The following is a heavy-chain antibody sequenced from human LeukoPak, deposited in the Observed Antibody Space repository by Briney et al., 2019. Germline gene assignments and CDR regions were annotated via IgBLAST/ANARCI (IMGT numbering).Heavy chain of an antibody. D-gene: IGHD6-19*01. J-gene: IGHJ4*02. CDR2: ISGSGGST. Sequence: GGSLRLSCAASGFTFSSYNMNWVRQALGKGLEWVSTISGSGGSTYYADSVKGRFTISRDNSKNTLYLQMNSLRAEDTAVYYCAKWSLYSSGWYGYFDYWGQGTLVTVSS. CDR1: GFTFSSYN. CDR3: AKWSLYSSGWYGYFDY. V-gene: IGHV3-23*01.